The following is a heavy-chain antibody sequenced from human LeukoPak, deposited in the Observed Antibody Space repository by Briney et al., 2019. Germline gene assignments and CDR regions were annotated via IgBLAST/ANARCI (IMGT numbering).Heavy chain of an antibody. J-gene: IGHJ4*02. CDR1: GGTFSSYA. CDR3: AARDQWYSGYDGYYFDY. Sequence: GASVKVSCKASGGTFSSYAISWVRQAPGQGLEWMGGIIPIFGTANYAQKFQGRVTITADESTSTAYMELSSLRSEDTAVYYCAARDQWYSGYDGYYFDYWGQGTLVTVSS. CDR2: IIPIFGTA. D-gene: IGHD5-12*01. V-gene: IGHV1-69*13.